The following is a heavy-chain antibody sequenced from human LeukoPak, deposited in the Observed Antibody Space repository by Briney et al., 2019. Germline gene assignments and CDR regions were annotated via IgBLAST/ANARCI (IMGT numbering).Heavy chain of an antibody. CDR2: IYYSGST. D-gene: IGHD3-22*01. CDR1: GGSISSYY. Sequence: PSETLSLTCTVSGGSISSYYWSWIRQPPGKGLEWIGYIYYSGSTNYNPSLKSRVTISVDTSKNQFSLKLSSVTAADTAVYYCARDRKTYYYDSSGYHAFDIWGQGTMVTVSS. CDR3: ARDRKTYYYDSSGYHAFDI. V-gene: IGHV4-59*01. J-gene: IGHJ3*02.